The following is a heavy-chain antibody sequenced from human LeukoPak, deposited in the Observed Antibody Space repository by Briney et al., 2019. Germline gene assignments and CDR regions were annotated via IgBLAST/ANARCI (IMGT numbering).Heavy chain of an antibody. Sequence: SETLSLTCTVSGDSINSLDLWSWVRQPPGKGLEWIGEINHSGSTNYNPSLKSRVTISVDTSKNQFSLKLSSVTAADTAVYYCARGVRRYSSSWYLWGQGTLVTVSS. V-gene: IGHV4-4*02. CDR3: ARGVRRYSSSWYL. CDR1: GDSINSLDL. J-gene: IGHJ4*02. CDR2: INHSGST. D-gene: IGHD6-13*01.